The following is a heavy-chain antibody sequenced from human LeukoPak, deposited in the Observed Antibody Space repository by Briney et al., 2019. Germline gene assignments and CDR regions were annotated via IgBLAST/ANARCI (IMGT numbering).Heavy chain of an antibody. CDR3: ARLAAAGTVDY. J-gene: IGHJ4*02. D-gene: IGHD6-19*01. CDR2: IYYSGST. V-gene: IGHV4-61*01. CDR1: GGSISSGIYY. Sequence: SETLSLTCAVSGGSISSGIYYWSWVRQPPGKGLEWIGYIYYSGSTNYNPSLKSRVTISVDTSKNQFSLKLSSVTAADTAVYYCARLAAAGTVDYWGQGTLVTVSS.